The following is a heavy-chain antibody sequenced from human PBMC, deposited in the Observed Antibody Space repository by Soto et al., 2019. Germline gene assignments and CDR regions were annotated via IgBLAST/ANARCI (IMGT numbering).Heavy chain of an antibody. CDR2: INPQTGAP. CDR1: GYTFIGYY. D-gene: IGHD3-10*01. J-gene: IGHJ5*02. CDR3: AKARGVSSARLITWFDP. Sequence: QVQLIQSGAEARKPGASVKVSCKASGYTFIGYYIHWIRQAPGQGLEWMGYINPQTGAPTYAQKFKGSVTMTRDTTIRTAYMELKTLKPDDTAVDYGAKARGVSSARLITWFDPWGQGTLVSVSS. V-gene: IGHV1-2*04.